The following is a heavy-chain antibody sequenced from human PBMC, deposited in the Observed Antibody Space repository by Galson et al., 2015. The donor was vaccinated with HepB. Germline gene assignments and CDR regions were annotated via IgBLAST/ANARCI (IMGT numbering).Heavy chain of an antibody. Sequence: SLRLSCAASGFTFSSYAMHWVRQAPGEGLEWVAVISYDGSNKYYADSVKGRFTISRDNSKNTLYLQMNSLRAEDTAVYYCARELAFSSTTCLDYWGQGTLVTVSS. CDR2: ISYDGSNK. CDR3: ARELAFSSTTCLDY. CDR1: GFTFSSYA. D-gene: IGHD2-2*01. V-gene: IGHV3-30-3*01. J-gene: IGHJ4*02.